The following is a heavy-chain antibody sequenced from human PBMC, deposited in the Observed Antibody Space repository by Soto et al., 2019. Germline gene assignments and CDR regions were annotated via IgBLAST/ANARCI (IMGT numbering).Heavy chain of an antibody. CDR2: IDSSGEK. CDR3: ARRHLAVAVSPWFDP. J-gene: IGHJ5*02. V-gene: IGHV2-26*01. D-gene: IGHD6-19*01. CDR1: GLSITDSEMG. Sequence: QVTLKESGPVRVKPTETLTLRCTVSGLSITDSEMGVSWIRQPPGQPLEWLAHIDSSGEKSYRTFLKSRLAISKDTSKSQIVLTMTNMDPADTATYSCARRHLAVAVSPWFDPWGQGIPVTVSS.